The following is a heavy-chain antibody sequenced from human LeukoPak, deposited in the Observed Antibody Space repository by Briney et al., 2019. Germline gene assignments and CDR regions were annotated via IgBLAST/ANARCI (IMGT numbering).Heavy chain of an antibody. CDR1: GGSFSGYY. D-gene: IGHD5-18*01. CDR3: ARIVGGMVTSWFDP. Sequence: PSETLSLTCAVYGGSFSGYYWSWIRQPPGKGLEWIGEINHSGSTNYNPSLKSRVTISVDTSKNQFSLKLSSVTAADTAVYYCARIVGGMVTSWFDPWGQGTLVTVSS. J-gene: IGHJ5*02. V-gene: IGHV4-34*01. CDR2: INHSGST.